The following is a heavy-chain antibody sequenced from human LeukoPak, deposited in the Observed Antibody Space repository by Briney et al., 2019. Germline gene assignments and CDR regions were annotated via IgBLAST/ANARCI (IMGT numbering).Heavy chain of an antibody. D-gene: IGHD1-26*01. CDR3: AREVVGATTPLDY. V-gene: IGHV3-74*01. J-gene: IGHJ4*02. CDR1: GFTFSSYW. Sequence: GGSLRLSCAVSGFTFSSYWMHWVRQAPGKGLVWVSRISSDGSGTSYADSVKGRFTISRDNAKNTLYLQMNSLRAEDTAVYYCAREVVGATTPLDYWGQGTLVTVS. CDR2: ISSDGSGT.